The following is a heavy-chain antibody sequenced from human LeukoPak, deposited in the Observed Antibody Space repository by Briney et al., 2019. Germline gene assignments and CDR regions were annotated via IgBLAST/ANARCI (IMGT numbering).Heavy chain of an antibody. CDR2: IYSGGST. CDR3: ARGTATMVDY. CDR1: GFTVSSNY. D-gene: IGHD3-10*01. V-gene: IGHV3-66*01. Sequence: PGGSLRLSCAASGFTVSSNYMSWVRQAPGRGLEWVSVIYSGGSTHYAGSVKGRFTISRDNSKNTLFLQMNSLRAGDTAVYYCARGTATMVDYWGQGTLVTVSS. J-gene: IGHJ4*02.